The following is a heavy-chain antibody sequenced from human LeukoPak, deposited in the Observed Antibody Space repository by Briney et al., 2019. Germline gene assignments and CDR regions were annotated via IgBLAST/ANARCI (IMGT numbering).Heavy chain of an antibody. CDR2: IYTSGST. Sequence: PSETLSLTCTVSGGPISSYYWSWVRQPAGKGLEWIGRIYTSGSTNYNPSLKSRVTMSVDTSNNQFSLHLSSVTAADTTVYYCAGEWRITMCSNVEYFDYWGQGTLVTVSS. CDR1: GGPISSYY. CDR3: AGEWRITMCSNVEYFDY. J-gene: IGHJ4*02. V-gene: IGHV4-4*07. D-gene: IGHD3-10*02.